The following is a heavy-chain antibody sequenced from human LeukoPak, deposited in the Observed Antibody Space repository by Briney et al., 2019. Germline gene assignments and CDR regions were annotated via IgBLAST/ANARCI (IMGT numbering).Heavy chain of an antibody. CDR1: GGSVSSGSYY. CDR3: AKGGKGFPLGLRFDS. Sequence: PSETLSLTCTVSGGSVSSGSYYWSWIRQPPGKGLEWIGYIYYSGSTNYNPSLKSRVTISVDTSKNQFSLKLTSLTAADTAVYYCAKGGKGFPLGLRFDSWGQGTLVSVSS. V-gene: IGHV4-61*01. J-gene: IGHJ4*02. CDR2: IYYSGST. D-gene: IGHD2-21*01.